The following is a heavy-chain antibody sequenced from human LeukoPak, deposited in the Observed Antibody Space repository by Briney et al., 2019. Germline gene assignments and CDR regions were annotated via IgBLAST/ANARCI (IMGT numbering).Heavy chain of an antibody. V-gene: IGHV1-18*01. D-gene: IGHD5-18*01. CDR3: ARGSELWIQLWKYYFDY. CDR1: GYTFTSYG. Sequence: ASVKVSYKASGYTFTSYGISWVRQAPGQGLEWMGWISAYNGNTNYAQKLQGRVTMTTDTSTSTAYMELRSLRSDDTAVYYCARGSELWIQLWKYYFDYWGQGTLVTVSS. J-gene: IGHJ4*02. CDR2: ISAYNGNT.